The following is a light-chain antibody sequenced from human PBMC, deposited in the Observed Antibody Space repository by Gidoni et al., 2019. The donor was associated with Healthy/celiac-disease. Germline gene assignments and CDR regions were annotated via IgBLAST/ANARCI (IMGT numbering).Light chain of an antibody. J-gene: IGKJ4*01. CDR2: GAS. V-gene: IGKV3-20*01. CDR3: QHHGSLPALT. CDR1: QSVSSTY. Sequence: EIVLPQYPGTLSLSPGERATLSCRASQSVSSTYLAWYQQQPGQAPRLLIYGASSRATGTPDRFSGSGSGTDFTLTISRLEPQDFAVFYCQHHGSLPALTFGGGTKVEIK.